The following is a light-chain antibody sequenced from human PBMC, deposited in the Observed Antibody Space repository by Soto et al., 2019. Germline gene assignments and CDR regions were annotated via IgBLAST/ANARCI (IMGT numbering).Light chain of an antibody. CDR1: QSISSY. Sequence: DIQMTQSPSSLAASVGDRVTISCRGSQSISSYLNWYQQKPGKAPKLLIYAACTLQSGVPSRFSGSGSGTDFTLTISSLQPEDVATYYCQKYNSAPLALTFGGGTKVDIK. CDR2: AAC. J-gene: IGKJ4*01. CDR3: QKYNSAPLALT. V-gene: IGKV1-27*01.